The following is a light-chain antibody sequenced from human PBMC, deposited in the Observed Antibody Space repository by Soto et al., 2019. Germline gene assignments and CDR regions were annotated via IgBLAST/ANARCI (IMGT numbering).Light chain of an antibody. J-gene: IGKJ1*01. CDR3: QHYNSYSRT. Sequence: DIQMTQSPSSVSASVGDRVTITCRASQAIDSWLAWYQQKPGEAPKLLIFTGSLLHSGVPPRFSGSGSGTEFTLSIASLQPDDSATYYCQHYNSYSRTFGQGTKVEIK. CDR1: QAIDSW. CDR2: TGS. V-gene: IGKV1-12*01.